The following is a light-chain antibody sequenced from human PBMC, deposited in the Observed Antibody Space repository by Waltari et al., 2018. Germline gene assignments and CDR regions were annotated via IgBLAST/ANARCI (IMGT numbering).Light chain of an antibody. CDR2: EKN. CDR3: HSRDASGVAGS. J-gene: IGLJ2*01. Sequence: SSELTQDPAVSVAMGQTVRITCQGDSLRTSYPSWYQQRPGQAPILVIYEKNNRPSGVPDRFSGSSSHNTGSLTITGAQAEDEASYYCHSRDASGVAGSFGGGTKLTVL. V-gene: IGLV3-19*01. CDR1: SLRTSY.